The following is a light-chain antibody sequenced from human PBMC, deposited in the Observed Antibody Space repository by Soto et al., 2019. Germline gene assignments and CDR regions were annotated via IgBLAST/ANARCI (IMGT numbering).Light chain of an antibody. CDR2: GAS. CDR3: QQYGSSPSGFT. Sequence: EIVMTQSPATLSVSPGERATLSCRASQSVNNNLAWYQQKPGQAPRLLIYGASTRATGIPARFSGSGSGTEFTLTISSLQSEDFAVYYCQQYGSSPSGFTFGPGTKVDIK. V-gene: IGKV3-15*01. CDR1: QSVNNN. J-gene: IGKJ3*01.